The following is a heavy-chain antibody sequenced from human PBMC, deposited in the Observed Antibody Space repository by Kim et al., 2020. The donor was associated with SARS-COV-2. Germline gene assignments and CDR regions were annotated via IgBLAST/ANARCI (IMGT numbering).Heavy chain of an antibody. CDR1: GGSFSGYY. CDR3: ARLRVFGVVIPPMENDY. J-gene: IGHJ4*02. CDR2: INHSGST. V-gene: IGHV4-34*01. Sequence: SETLSLTCAVYGGSFSGYYWSWIRQPPGKGLEWIGEINHSGSTNYNPSLKSRVTISVDTSKNQFSLKLSSVTAADTAVYYCARLRVFGVVIPPMENDYWGQGTLVTVSS. D-gene: IGHD3-3*01.